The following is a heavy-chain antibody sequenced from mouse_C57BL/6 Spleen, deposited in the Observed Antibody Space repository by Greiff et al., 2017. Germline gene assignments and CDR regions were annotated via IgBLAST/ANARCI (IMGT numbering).Heavy chain of an antibody. J-gene: IGHJ4*01. D-gene: IGHD1-1*01. CDR1: GFTFSSYA. CDR2: ISDGGSYT. CDR3: EREGDYYGRRPYVMYD. V-gene: IGHV5-4*01. Sequence: EVMLVESGGGLVKPGGSLKLSCAASGFTFSSYAMSWVRQTPEKRLEWVATISDGGSYTYYPDNVKGRFTISRDNAKNNLYLQMSHMKSEDTAMYYCEREGDYYGRRPYVMYDRGEGKPVT.